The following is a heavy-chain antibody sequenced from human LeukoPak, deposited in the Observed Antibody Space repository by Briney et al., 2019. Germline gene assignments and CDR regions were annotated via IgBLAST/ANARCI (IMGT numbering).Heavy chain of an antibody. D-gene: IGHD2-2*01. CDR2: TYYRSKWYN. J-gene: IGHJ5*02. CDR1: GDSVSSNSAA. CDR3: ARVARTSYNINSYNWFDP. V-gene: IGHV6-1*01. Sequence: SQTLSLTCAISGDSVSSNSAAWNWIRQSPSRGLEWLGRTYYRSKWYNDYAVSVKSRITINPDTSKNQFSLQLNSVTPVDTAVYYCARVARTSYNINSYNWFDPWGQGTLVTVSS.